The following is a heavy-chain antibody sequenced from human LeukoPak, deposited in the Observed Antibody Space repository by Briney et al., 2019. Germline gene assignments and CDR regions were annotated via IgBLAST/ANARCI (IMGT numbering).Heavy chain of an antibody. CDR2: ISSSSSYI. CDR1: GFTFSSYS. D-gene: IGHD6-13*01. Sequence: GGSLRLSCAASGFTFSSYSMNWVRQAPGKGLEWVSSISSSSSYIYYADSVKGRFTISRDNAKNSLYLQMNGLRAEDTAVYYCARDSLQSSSWCVPTLNWFDPWGQGTLVTVSS. CDR3: ARDSLQSSSWCVPTLNWFDP. V-gene: IGHV3-21*01. J-gene: IGHJ5*02.